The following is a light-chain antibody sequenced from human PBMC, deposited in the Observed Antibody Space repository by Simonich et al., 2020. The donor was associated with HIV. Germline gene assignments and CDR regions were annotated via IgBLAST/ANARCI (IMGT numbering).Light chain of an antibody. J-gene: IGKJ1*01. V-gene: IGKV4-1*01. CDR1: QSVLYSSNNKNY. CDR3: QQYYITPHT. Sequence: DIVMTQSPDSLGVSLGERATINCKSSQSVLYSSNNKNYLAWYQQKPGQPPKLLIYWASTRESGVPDRFSGSGSGTDFTLTISSLQAEDVAVYYCQQYYITPHTFGQGTKVEIK. CDR2: WAS.